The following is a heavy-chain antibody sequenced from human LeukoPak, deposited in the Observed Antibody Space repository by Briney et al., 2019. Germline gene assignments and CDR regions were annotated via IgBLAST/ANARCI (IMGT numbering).Heavy chain of an antibody. CDR3: TRGETGVGTSFDY. Sequence: SQTLSLTCAISGDNVSSNSAAWNWIRRSPSRGLEWLGRTYYRSKWYNDYAVSVKSRITISPDTSKNQFSLQLNSVTPEDTAVYYCTRGETGVGTSFDYWGQGTLVTVSS. CDR1: GDNVSSNSAA. J-gene: IGHJ4*02. CDR2: TYYRSKWYN. D-gene: IGHD3-10*01. V-gene: IGHV6-1*01.